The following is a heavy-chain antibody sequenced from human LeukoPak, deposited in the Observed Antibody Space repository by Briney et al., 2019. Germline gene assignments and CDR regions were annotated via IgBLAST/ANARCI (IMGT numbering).Heavy chain of an antibody. D-gene: IGHD1-26*01. Sequence: ASVNVSCKASGYTFTGYYVHWVRQAPGQGLEWMGWINPNSGGTNYAQKFQGRVTMTRDTSIGTAYMELSRLRSDDTAIYYCARGGIVGARNWFDPWGQGTLVTVSS. CDR2: INPNSGGT. V-gene: IGHV1-2*02. CDR3: ARGGIVGARNWFDP. CDR1: GYTFTGYY. J-gene: IGHJ5*02.